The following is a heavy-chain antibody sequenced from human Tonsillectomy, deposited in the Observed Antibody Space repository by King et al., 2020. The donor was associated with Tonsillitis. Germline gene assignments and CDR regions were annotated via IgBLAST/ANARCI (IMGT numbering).Heavy chain of an antibody. CDR2: IYAAGPT. CDR3: AGNTPNKRHHYYYMDV. Sequence: VQLVESGGGLVQPGGSLRLSCAASGFNVTTNYMHWVRQAPGKGLEWVSVIYAAGPTYYAGSMQGRVTISRDYSRNTLYLQMKRMRAEDTAVYYCAGNTPNKRHHYYYMDVWGKGTTVTVSS. V-gene: IGHV3-66*01. J-gene: IGHJ6*03. CDR1: GFNVTTNY. D-gene: IGHD2/OR15-2a*01.